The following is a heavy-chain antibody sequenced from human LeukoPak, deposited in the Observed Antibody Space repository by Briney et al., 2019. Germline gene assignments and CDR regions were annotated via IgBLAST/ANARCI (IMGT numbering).Heavy chain of an antibody. CDR2: ISYDGSNK. V-gene: IGHV3-30*18. CDR1: GFTFSSYG. D-gene: IGHD1-26*01. J-gene: IGHJ5*02. CDR3: AKVGIEWELLESWFDP. Sequence: GGSLRLSCAASGFTFSSYGMHWVRQAPGKGLEWVAVISYDGSNKYYADSVKGRFTISRDNSKNTLYLQMNSLRAEDTAVYYCAKVGIEWELLESWFDPWGQGTLVTVSS.